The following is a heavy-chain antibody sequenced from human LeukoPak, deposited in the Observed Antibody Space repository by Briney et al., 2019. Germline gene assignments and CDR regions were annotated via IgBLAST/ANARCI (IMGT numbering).Heavy chain of an antibody. CDR3: AKDRGYSYGYLSDY. Sequence: PGGSLRLSCAASGFTFSSYGMHWVRQAPGKGLEWVAVISYDGSNKYYADSVKGRFTISRDNSKNTLYLQMNSLRAEDTAVYYCAKDRGYSYGYLSDYWGQGTLVTVSS. CDR1: GFTFSSYG. J-gene: IGHJ4*02. V-gene: IGHV3-30*18. D-gene: IGHD5-18*01. CDR2: ISYDGSNK.